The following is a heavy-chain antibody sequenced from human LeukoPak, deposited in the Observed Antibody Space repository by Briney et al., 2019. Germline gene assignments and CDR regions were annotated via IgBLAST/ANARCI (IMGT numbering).Heavy chain of an antibody. D-gene: IGHD5-12*01. CDR3: AKNGWLRSSGLWGDY. V-gene: IGHV3-23*01. Sequence: GGSLRLSCVASGFTFSSYAMTWFRQAPGKGLEWVSSFSGGGGSPYHADSVKGRFTISRDNSKSTLYLQMNSLRAEDTAIYYCAKNGWLRSSGLWGDYWGQGALVTVSS. J-gene: IGHJ4*02. CDR2: FSGGGGSP. CDR1: GFTFSSYA.